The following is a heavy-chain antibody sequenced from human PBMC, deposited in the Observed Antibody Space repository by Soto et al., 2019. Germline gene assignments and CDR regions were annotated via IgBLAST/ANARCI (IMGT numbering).Heavy chain of an antibody. J-gene: IGHJ6*02. V-gene: IGHV3-48*02. CDR3: ARNCSSTSCYTGGYYYYGMDV. D-gene: IGHD2-2*02. CDR1: GFTFSSYS. CDR2: ISSSSSTI. Sequence: GSLRLSCAASGFTFSSYSMNWVRQAPGRGLEWVSYISSSSSTIYYADSVKGRFTISRDNAKNSLYLQMNSLRDEDTAVYYCARNCSSTSCYTGGYYYYGMDVWGQGTTVTVSS.